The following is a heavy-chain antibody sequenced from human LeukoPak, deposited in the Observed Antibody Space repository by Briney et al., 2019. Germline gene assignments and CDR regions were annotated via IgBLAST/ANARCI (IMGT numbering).Heavy chain of an antibody. CDR1: GFTFSSYG. CDR3: AREYGSSSWCLPDYYYYGMDV. J-gene: IGHJ6*02. V-gene: IGHV3-33*08. Sequence: GGSLRLSCAASGFTFSSYGMHWVRQAPGKGLEWVAVIWYDGSNKYYADSVKGRFTISRDNSKNTLYLQMNSLRAEDTAVYYCAREYGSSSWCLPDYYYYGMDVWGQGTTVTVSS. D-gene: IGHD6-13*01. CDR2: IWYDGSNK.